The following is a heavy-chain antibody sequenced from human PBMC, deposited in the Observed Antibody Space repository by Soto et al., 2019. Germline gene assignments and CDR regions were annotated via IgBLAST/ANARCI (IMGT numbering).Heavy chain of an antibody. CDR1: GFSGSSTGVG. Sequence: QITLKESGPTLVKPTQTLTLTCTCSGFSGSSTGVGVGWIRQPPGKALEWLALIYWDDDKRYSPSLKSRLTITKDTSKNQVVRTMTNMDPVDTATYYCAHRAVTGGYFDYWGQGTLVTVSS. CDR2: IYWDDDK. CDR3: AHRAVTGGYFDY. D-gene: IGHD4-17*01. J-gene: IGHJ4*02. V-gene: IGHV2-5*02.